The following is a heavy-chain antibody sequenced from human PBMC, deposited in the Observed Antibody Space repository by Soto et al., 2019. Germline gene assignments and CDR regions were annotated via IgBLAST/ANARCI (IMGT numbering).Heavy chain of an antibody. Sequence: PGGSLRLSCAASGFTFSSYWMSWVRQAPGKGLEWVANIKQDGSEKYYVGSVKGRFTISRDNAKNSLYLQMNSLRAEDTAVYYCARGRAFDAFDIWGQGTMVTVSS. J-gene: IGHJ3*02. CDR1: GFTFSSYW. CDR2: IKQDGSEK. CDR3: ARGRAFDAFDI. V-gene: IGHV3-7*01.